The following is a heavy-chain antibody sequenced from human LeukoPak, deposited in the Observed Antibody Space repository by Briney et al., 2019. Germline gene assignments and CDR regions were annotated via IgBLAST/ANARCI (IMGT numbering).Heavy chain of an antibody. CDR1: GGSFSSYY. D-gene: IGHD2-2*01. V-gene: IGHV4-59*01. CDR3: ARTYCSSTSCHRGNWFDP. J-gene: IGHJ5*02. CDR2: IYYSGST. Sequence: SETLSLTCAVYGGSFSSYYWSWIRQPPGKGLEWIGYIYYSGSTNYNPSLKSRVTISVDTSKNQFSLKLSSVTAADTAVYYCARTYCSSTSCHRGNWFDPWGQGTLVTVSS.